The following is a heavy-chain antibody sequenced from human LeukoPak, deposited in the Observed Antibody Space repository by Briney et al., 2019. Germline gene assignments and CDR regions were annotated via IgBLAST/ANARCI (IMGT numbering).Heavy chain of an antibody. J-gene: IGHJ4*02. Sequence: PGGSLRLSCAASGFTFSDYYMSWIRQAPGKGLEWVSYISSSGSTIYYADSVKGRFTISRDNAKNSLYLQMNSLRAEDTAVYYCARDINYGSEKAFYTPTFDYWGQGTLVTVSS. CDR1: GFTFSDYY. V-gene: IGHV3-11*04. CDR2: ISSSGSTI. D-gene: IGHD3-10*01. CDR3: ARDINYGSEKAFYTPTFDY.